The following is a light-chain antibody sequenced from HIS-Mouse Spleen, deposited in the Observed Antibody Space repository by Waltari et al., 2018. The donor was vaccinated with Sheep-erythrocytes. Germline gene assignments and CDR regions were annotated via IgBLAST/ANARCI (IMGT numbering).Light chain of an antibody. CDR2: EGS. CDR1: SSDVGSYNL. CDR3: CSYAGSSTWV. V-gene: IGLV2-23*01. J-gene: IGLJ3*02. Sequence: QSALTQPASVSGSPGQSITISCTGTSSDVGSYNLVSWYQQHPGKAPKLRIYEGSKRPSGVSNCCAGSKAGNTASLTISGLQAEDEADYYCCSYAGSSTWVFGGGTKLTVL.